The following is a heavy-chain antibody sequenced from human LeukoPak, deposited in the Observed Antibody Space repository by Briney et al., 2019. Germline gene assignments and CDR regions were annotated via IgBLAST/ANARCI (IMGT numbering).Heavy chain of an antibody. Sequence: ASVKVSCKASGYTFTGYYMHWVRQAPGQGLEWMGWINPNSGGTNYAQKFQGRVTMTRDTSISTAYMELSRLRSDDTAVYYCASDRIVVVPAAMRGYYYYGMDVWGQGTTVTVSS. V-gene: IGHV1-2*02. CDR2: INPNSGGT. CDR1: GYTFTGYY. J-gene: IGHJ6*02. CDR3: ASDRIVVVPAAMRGYYYYGMDV. D-gene: IGHD2-2*01.